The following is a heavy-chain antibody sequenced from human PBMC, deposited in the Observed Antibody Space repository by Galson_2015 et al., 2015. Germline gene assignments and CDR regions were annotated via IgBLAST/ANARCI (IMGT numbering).Heavy chain of an antibody. CDR3: AGDSVRYYFDF. CDR1: GGSISSGGYS. CDR2: IHYSGNT. Sequence: TLSLTCGVSGGSISSGGYSWNWIRQPPGKGLEWIGDIHYSGNTYYNPALKGRVALSMDKSQDQFSLQLNSVTAADTAVYYCAGDSVRYYFDFWGQGTLVTVSS. V-gene: IGHV4-30-2*01. J-gene: IGHJ4*02.